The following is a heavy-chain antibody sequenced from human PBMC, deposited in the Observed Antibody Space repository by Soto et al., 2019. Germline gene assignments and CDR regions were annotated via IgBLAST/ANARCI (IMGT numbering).Heavy chain of an antibody. Sequence: SETLSLTCTVSGGSISSYYWSSIRQPPGKGLEWIGYIYYSGSTNYNPSLKSRVTISVDTSKNQFSLKLSSVTAADTAVYYCARESTVTITPSGGMDVWGKGTTVTVSS. CDR2: IYYSGST. J-gene: IGHJ6*04. CDR3: ARESTVTITPSGGMDV. V-gene: IGHV4-59*01. D-gene: IGHD4-17*01. CDR1: GGSISSYY.